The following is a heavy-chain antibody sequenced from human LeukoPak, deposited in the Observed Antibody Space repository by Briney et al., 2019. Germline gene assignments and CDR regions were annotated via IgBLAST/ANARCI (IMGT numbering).Heavy chain of an antibody. Sequence: PGGSLRLSCSASGFPFSSYAMHWVRQAPGKGLEYVSAISDNGGSTYYADSVKGRFTIARDNSKNTLYLQMSSLRAEDTAVYFWVRGYSFGSYGMDVWGQGTTVTVSS. D-gene: IGHD5-18*01. CDR1: GFPFSSYA. CDR2: ISDNGGST. J-gene: IGHJ6*02. CDR3: VRGYSFGSYGMDV. V-gene: IGHV3-64D*09.